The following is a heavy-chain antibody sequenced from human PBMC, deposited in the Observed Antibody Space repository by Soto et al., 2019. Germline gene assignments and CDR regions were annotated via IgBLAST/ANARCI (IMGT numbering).Heavy chain of an antibody. CDR1: GGTFSSYA. V-gene: IGHV1-69*13. CDR3: ARDLGSYYGSGRAYGMDV. D-gene: IGHD3-10*01. CDR2: IIPIFGTA. Sequence: SVKVSCKASGGTFSSYAISWVRQAPGQGLEWIGGIIPIFGTANYAQKFQGRVTITADESTSTAYMELSSLRSEDTAVYYCARDLGSYYGSGRAYGMDVWGQGTTVTVAS. J-gene: IGHJ6*02.